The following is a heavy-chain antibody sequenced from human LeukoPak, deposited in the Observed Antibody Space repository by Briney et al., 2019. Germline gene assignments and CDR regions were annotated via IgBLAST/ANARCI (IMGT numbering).Heavy chain of an antibody. CDR1: GFTFSTYN. D-gene: IGHD6-19*01. Sequence: GGSLRLSCTASGFTFSTYNMNWVRQAPGKGLEWVSYISSGSFTIYYADSVKGRFTISRDNAKNSLYLQMNTLRDEDTAFYYCARPMRPYRSGWYLDYWGQGTLVTVSS. CDR2: ISSGSFTI. CDR3: ARPMRPYRSGWYLDY. J-gene: IGHJ4*02. V-gene: IGHV3-48*02.